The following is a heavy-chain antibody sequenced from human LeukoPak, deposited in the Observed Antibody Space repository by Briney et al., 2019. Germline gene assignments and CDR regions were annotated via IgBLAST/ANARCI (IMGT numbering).Heavy chain of an antibody. CDR1: GFTFSNYG. Sequence: GGSLRLSCAASGFTFSNYGMNWIRQAPGKGLEWVSDLSRSGGSTYYADSVKGRFTISRDNSKNTLYLHMNSLRAEDTAVYYCAIGSSGWYGTAFDYWGKGTLVTVSS. CDR2: LSRSGGST. V-gene: IGHV3-23*01. D-gene: IGHD6-19*01. J-gene: IGHJ4*02. CDR3: AIGSSGWYGTAFDY.